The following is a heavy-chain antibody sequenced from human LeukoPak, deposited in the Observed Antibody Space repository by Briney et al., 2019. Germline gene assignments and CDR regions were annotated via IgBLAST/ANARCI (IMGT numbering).Heavy chain of an antibody. V-gene: IGHV4-39*01. D-gene: IGHD5-18*01. J-gene: IGHJ4*02. CDR3: ASTGGYSYGYAEYYFDY. CDR1: GGSISSSSYY. CDR2: IYYSGST. Sequence: PSETLSLTCTVSGGSISSSSYYWGWIRRPPGKGLEWIGSIYYSGSTYYNPSLKSRVTISVDTSKNQFSLKLSSVTAADTAVYYCASTGGYSYGYAEYYFDYWGQDTLVTVSS.